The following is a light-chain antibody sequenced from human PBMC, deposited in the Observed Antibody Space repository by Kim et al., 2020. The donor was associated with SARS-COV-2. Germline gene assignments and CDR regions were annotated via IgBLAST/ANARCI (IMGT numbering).Light chain of an antibody. J-gene: IGKJ2*01. V-gene: IGKV3-20*01. CDR1: HSVNDNY. CDR2: GAS. CDR3: QQYDTSPYT. Sequence: LSAGERATLSCRASHSVNDNYLAWYQQKPGQAPRLLIYGASSRATGIPDRFSGSGSGTDFTLTITRLESEDFAVYYCQQYDTSPYTFGQGTKLEI.